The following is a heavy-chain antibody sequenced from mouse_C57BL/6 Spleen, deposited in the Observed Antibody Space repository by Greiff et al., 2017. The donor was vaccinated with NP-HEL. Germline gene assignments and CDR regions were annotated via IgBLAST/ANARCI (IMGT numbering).Heavy chain of an antibody. CDR1: GYSITSGYY. J-gene: IGHJ4*01. CDR2: ISYDGSN. CDR3: ARVGYSYAVDY. D-gene: IGHD2-3*01. Sequence: EVKLMESGPGLVKPSQSLSLTCSVTGYSITSGYYWYWIRQFPGNKLEWMGYISYDGSNNYNPSLKNRIPITRDTSKNQFFLKLNSVTTEDTATYCCARVGYSYAVDYWGKGTSVTVSS. V-gene: IGHV3-6*01.